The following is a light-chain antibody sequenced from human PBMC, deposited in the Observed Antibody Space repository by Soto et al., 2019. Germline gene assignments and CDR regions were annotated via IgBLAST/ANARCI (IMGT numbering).Light chain of an antibody. J-gene: IGKJ4*01. Sequence: DIQMTQSPSTLSASVGDRVTIACRASQSISGYLAWYQRKPGKAPKLLIYDASNLETGVPSRFSGSGSGTEFTLTINSLQPDDFATYYCHQYSAYPLTFGGGTKVDIK. CDR3: HQYSAYPLT. CDR2: DAS. V-gene: IGKV1-5*01. CDR1: QSISGY.